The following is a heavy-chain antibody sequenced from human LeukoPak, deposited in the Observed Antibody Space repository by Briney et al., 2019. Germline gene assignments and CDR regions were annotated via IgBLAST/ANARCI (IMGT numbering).Heavy chain of an antibody. D-gene: IGHD3-10*01. CDR1: GGSFSGYY. CDR2: INHSGST. CDR3: AREYYYGSGSYVSLRGWAGFDP. J-gene: IGHJ5*02. Sequence: SETLSLTCAVYGGSFSGYYWSWIRQPPGKGLEWIGEINHSGSTNYNSSLKSRVTISVDTSKNQFSLKLSSVTAADTAVYYCAREYYYGSGSYVSLRGWAGFDPWGQGTLVTVSS. V-gene: IGHV4-34*01.